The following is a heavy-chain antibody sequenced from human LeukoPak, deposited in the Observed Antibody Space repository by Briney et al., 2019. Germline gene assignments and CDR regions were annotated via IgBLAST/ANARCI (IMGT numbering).Heavy chain of an antibody. CDR1: GGSISRSSYY. CDR3: ARQDIWFGELVV. V-gene: IGHV4-39*01. Sequence: SETLSPTCIVSGGSISRSSYYWGWLRQPPGKGLEWIGTISDSGSTYYSPSLKSRVTISVDTSKNQFSLKLRFVTAADTAVYYCARQDIWFGELVVWGQGTTVTVSS. CDR2: ISDSGST. J-gene: IGHJ6*02. D-gene: IGHD3-10*01.